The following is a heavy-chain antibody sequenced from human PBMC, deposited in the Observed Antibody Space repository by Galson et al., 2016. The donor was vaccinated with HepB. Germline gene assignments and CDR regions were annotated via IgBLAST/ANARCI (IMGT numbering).Heavy chain of an antibody. D-gene: IGHD6-13*01. CDR2: IISIFGKA. CDR1: GGTFSSYA. V-gene: IGHV1-69*13. J-gene: IGHJ5*02. CDR3: ARGFIAAVAWFDP. Sequence: SVKVSCKASGGTFSSYAITWVRQAPGQGLEWMGGIISIFGKANYAQKFQGRVTITADESTSTAYMELSSLTSEDTAVYYCARGFIAAVAWFDPWGQGTLVSVSS.